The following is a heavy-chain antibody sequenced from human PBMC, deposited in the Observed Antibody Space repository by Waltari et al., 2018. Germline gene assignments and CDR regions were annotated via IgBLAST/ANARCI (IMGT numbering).Heavy chain of an antibody. D-gene: IGHD3-22*01. J-gene: IGHJ4*02. CDR2: INPKNGDT. CDR3: LRDSSGSHFDY. V-gene: IGHV1-2*06. Sequence: LVQSGAAVKKPGASVNVSCKASGYTFTGYAILWVRQAPGQGLEWMGRINPKNGDTHYAQNFQGRVALTTDTSTNTAFMELQRLRSDDTAVYYCLRDSSGSHFDYWGQGTLVTVSS. CDR1: GYTFTGYA.